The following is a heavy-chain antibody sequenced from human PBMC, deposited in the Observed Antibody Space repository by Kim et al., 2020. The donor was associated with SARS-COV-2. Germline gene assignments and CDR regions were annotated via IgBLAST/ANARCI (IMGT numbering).Heavy chain of an antibody. Sequence: GGSLRPSCAASRFSVRTNYMSWVRQAPGKGLEWVSVVYAGGNTYYADSVKGRFTISTDNSKNTLHLLMNSLTAEDTAVYYCARARKTGGRAGPLDYWGQGTLVTVSS. J-gene: IGHJ4*02. V-gene: IGHV3-66*01. CDR1: RFSVRTNY. CDR3: ARARKTGGRAGPLDY. D-gene: IGHD3-16*01. CDR2: VYAGGNT.